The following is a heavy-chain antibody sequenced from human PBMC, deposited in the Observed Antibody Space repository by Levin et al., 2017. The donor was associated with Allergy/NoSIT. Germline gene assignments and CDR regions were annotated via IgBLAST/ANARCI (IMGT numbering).Heavy chain of an antibody. CDR1: GGSISSGSYY. CDR2: IYSSGSA. J-gene: IGHJ4*02. Sequence: ASETLSLTCKVSGGSISSGSYYWSWIRQPAAMGLEWIGRIYSSGSANYNPSLKSRVTISVDTSKNQFSLKSSSVTAADTAVYYCARAEVGSEHWGQGTLVTVSS. D-gene: IGHD3-10*01. V-gene: IGHV4-61*02. CDR3: ARAEVGSEH.